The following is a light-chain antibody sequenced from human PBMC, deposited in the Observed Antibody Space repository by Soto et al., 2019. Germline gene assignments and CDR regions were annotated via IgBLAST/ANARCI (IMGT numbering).Light chain of an antibody. Sequence: DIQMTQSPSTLSASVGDRATITCRASQSISTWLAWYQQKPGKAPKLLIYKASNLEGGVPSRFSGSGSGTEFTITINSLQPDDFATYYCQQYNTYPLSFGGGTTVEIK. CDR1: QSISTW. CDR3: QQYNTYPLS. CDR2: KAS. J-gene: IGKJ4*01. V-gene: IGKV1-5*03.